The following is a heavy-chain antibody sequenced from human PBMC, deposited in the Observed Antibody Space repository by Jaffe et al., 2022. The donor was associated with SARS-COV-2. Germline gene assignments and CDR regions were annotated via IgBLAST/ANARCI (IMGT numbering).Heavy chain of an antibody. CDR3: AILTYGGDGLVL. V-gene: IGHV5-10-1*03. CDR1: RHNFMNHW. Sequence: EAQLVQSGAEVKKPGESLRISCRGSRHNFMNHWIHWVRQMPGKGLEWMGTIKPGYSHVKYRPSLQGHISFSVDTSIDTAYLQWSGLEASDTAMYYCAILTYGGDGLVLWGQGTLVTVSS. J-gene: IGHJ1*01. D-gene: IGHD3-9*01. CDR2: IKPGYSHV.